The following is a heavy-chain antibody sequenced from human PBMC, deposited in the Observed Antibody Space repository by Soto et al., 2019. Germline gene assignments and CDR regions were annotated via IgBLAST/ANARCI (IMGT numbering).Heavy chain of an antibody. D-gene: IGHD3-3*01. V-gene: IGHV3-21*01. CDR2: ISTNSSST. J-gene: IGHJ5*02. CDR1: GFTFSRYF. Sequence: EVQLVESGGGLVKPGGSLRLSCAASGFTFSRYFMNWVRQAPGKGLEWVSSISTNSSSTYYADSVKGRFTISRDNAKYSLYLQLNSLRVEDTAIYYCAREGDIWSGYYYSLDPWGQGTLVTVSS. CDR3: AREGDIWSGYYYSLDP.